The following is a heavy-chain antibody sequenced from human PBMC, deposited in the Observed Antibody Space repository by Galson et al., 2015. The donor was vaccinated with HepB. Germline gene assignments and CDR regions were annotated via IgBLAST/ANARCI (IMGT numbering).Heavy chain of an antibody. CDR1: GFTSSSYA. CDR2: ISYDGSNK. Sequence: SLRLSCAASGFTSSSYAMHWVRQAPGKGLEWVAVISYDGSNKYYADSVKGRFTISRDNSKNTLYLQMNSLRAEDTAVYYCARDSIVGTRGLDIDYWGQGTLVTVSS. D-gene: IGHD5-12*01. V-gene: IGHV3-30*04. J-gene: IGHJ4*02. CDR3: ARDSIVGTRGLDIDY.